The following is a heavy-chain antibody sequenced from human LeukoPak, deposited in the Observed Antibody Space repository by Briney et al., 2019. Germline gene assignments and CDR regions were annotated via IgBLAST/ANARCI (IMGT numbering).Heavy chain of an antibody. J-gene: IGHJ4*02. D-gene: IGHD1-26*01. Sequence: SETLSLTCTVSGGSISGYYWSWIRQPPGKGLEWIGYIYHSGSTYYNPSLKSRVTISVDRSKNQFSLKLSSVTAADTAVYYCARDHGVGANWGQGTLVTVSS. CDR2: IYHSGST. CDR3: ARDHGVGAN. V-gene: IGHV4-59*12. CDR1: GGSISGYY.